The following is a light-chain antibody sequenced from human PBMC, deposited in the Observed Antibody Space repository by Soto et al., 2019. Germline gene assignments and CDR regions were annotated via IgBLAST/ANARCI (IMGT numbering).Light chain of an antibody. Sequence: QSVLTQPPSASGSPGQSVAISCTGTSSDVGGYNYVSWYQQHPGKAPKLMIYEVNKRPSGVPDRFSGSKSGNTASLTVSGLQAVDEADYYCSSYAGSSNVFGTGTKVTVL. J-gene: IGLJ1*01. CDR2: EVN. CDR1: SSDVGGYNY. CDR3: SSYAGSSNV. V-gene: IGLV2-8*01.